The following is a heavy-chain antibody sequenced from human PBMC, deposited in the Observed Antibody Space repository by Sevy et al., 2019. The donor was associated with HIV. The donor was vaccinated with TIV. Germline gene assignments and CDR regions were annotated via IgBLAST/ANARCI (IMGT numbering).Heavy chain of an antibody. CDR1: GDSVSGNSAA. Sequence: SQTLSLTCAISGDSVSGNSAAWNWIRQSPSRGLEWLGRTYYRSKWYNDYAVSVKSRITINPDTSKNQVSLQLNSVTPEDTAIYYCARDGLTYGGMDVWGQGTTVTVSS. CDR3: ARDGLTYGGMDV. V-gene: IGHV6-1*01. CDR2: TYYRSKWYN. J-gene: IGHJ6*02. D-gene: IGHD1-20*01.